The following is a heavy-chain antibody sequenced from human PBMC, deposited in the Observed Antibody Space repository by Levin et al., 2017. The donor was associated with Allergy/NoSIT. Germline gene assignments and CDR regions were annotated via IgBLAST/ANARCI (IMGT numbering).Heavy chain of an antibody. D-gene: IGHD7-27*01. Sequence: GGSLRLSCAASGFTFGDYAMHWVRQAPGKGLEWGAGRKWNRDKIGYADSVRARFTISRDNAKNSLYLQMNSLGPEDTALYYCAKGLNWGSPNTFDYWGQGTLVTVSS. J-gene: IGHJ4*02. CDR3: AKGLNWGSPNTFDY. CDR1: GFTFGDYA. CDR2: RKWNRDKI. V-gene: IGHV3-9*01.